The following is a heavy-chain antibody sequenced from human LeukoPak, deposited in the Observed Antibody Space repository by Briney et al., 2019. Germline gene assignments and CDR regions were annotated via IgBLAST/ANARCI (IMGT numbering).Heavy chain of an antibody. J-gene: IGHJ3*02. Sequence: SETLSLTCTVSGGSISSSSYYWGWIRQPPGKGLEWIGSIYYSGSTYYNPSLKSRVTMSVDTSKNQFSLKLSSVTAADTAVYYCARSPITGTRSDDAFDIWGQGTMVTVSS. V-gene: IGHV4-39*07. CDR2: IYYSGST. CDR3: ARSPITGTRSDDAFDI. D-gene: IGHD1-7*01. CDR1: GGSISSSSYY.